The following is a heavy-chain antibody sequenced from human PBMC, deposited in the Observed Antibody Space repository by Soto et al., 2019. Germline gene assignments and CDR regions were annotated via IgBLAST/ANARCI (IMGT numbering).Heavy chain of an antibody. Sequence: SETLSLTCTVSGGSISSYYWSWIRQPPGKGLEWIAEINHSGITNYNPSLKSRVIISVDTSKNQFSLKLSSVTAADTGVYYCARHPERIAEIGWFDPWGQGTLVTVSS. J-gene: IGHJ5*02. CDR2: INHSGIT. CDR3: ARHPERIAEIGWFDP. V-gene: IGHV4-34*01. CDR1: GGSISSYY. D-gene: IGHD6-13*01.